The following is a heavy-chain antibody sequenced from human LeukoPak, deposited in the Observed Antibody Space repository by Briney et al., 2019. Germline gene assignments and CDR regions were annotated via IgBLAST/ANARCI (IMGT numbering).Heavy chain of an antibody. CDR3: ARDPGNFDWYMRGAFDI. Sequence: GASVKVSCKASGGTFSSYAISWVRQAPGQGLEWMGRIIPILGIANYAQKFQGRVTITADKSTSTAYMELSSLRSEDTAVYYCARDPGNFDWYMRGAFDIWGQGTMVTVSS. V-gene: IGHV1-69*04. J-gene: IGHJ3*02. CDR1: GGTFSSYA. D-gene: IGHD3-9*01. CDR2: IIPILGIA.